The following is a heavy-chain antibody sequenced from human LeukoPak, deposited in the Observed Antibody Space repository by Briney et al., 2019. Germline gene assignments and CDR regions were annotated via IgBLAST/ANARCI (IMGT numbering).Heavy chain of an antibody. J-gene: IGHJ4*02. CDR1: GFTFSSYS. CDR2: ISSSSSYI. CDR3: ARDPAGIATAQVY. V-gene: IGHV3-21*01. D-gene: IGHD6-13*01. Sequence: GGSLRLSCAASGFTFSSYSMNWVRQAPGKGLEWVSSISSSSSYIYYADSVKGRFTISRDNAKNSLYLQMNSLRAEDTAVYYCARDPAGIATAQVYWGQGTLVTVSS.